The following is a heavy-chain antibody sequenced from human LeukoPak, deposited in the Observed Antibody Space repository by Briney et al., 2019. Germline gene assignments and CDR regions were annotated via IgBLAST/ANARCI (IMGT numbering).Heavy chain of an antibody. Sequence: GESLKISCKGSGYGFTSYWIGWVRQMPGKGLEWMGIIYPGDAVTRYSPSFQGQVTISADKSISTAYLQWSSLKASDTAMYYCARGPYYYDSSGYYYLNYWGQGTLVTVSS. CDR1: GYGFTSYW. J-gene: IGHJ4*02. D-gene: IGHD3-22*01. CDR3: ARGPYYYDSSGYYYLNY. CDR2: IYPGDAVT. V-gene: IGHV5-51*01.